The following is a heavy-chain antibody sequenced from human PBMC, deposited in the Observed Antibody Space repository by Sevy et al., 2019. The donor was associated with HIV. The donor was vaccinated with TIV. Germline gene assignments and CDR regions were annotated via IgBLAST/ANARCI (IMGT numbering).Heavy chain of an antibody. CDR3: ATRIAVAGALDY. Sequence: GGSLRLSCAASGLTVSSNYMSWVRQAPGKGLEWVSVIYSGGSTYYADSVKGRFTISRGNSKNTPYLQMNSLRAEDTAVYYCATRIAVAGALDYWGQGTLVTVSS. V-gene: IGHV3-53*01. J-gene: IGHJ4*02. CDR2: IYSGGST. D-gene: IGHD6-19*01. CDR1: GLTVSSNY.